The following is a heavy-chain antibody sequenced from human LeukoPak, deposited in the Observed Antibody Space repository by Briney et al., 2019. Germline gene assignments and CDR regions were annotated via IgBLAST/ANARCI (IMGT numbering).Heavy chain of an antibody. CDR3: ARQGIAVADFDY. CDR2: INPNSGGT. Sequence: ASVKVSCKASGYTFIMLYFHWVRQAPGQGLEWMGWINPNSGGTNYAQKFQGRVTMARGTSISTAYMELSRLRSDDTAVYYCARQGIAVADFDYWGQGTLVTASS. V-gene: IGHV1-2*02. CDR1: GYTFIMLY. J-gene: IGHJ4*02. D-gene: IGHD6-19*01.